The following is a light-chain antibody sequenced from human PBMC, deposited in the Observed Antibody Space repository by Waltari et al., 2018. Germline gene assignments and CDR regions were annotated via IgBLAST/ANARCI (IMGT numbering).Light chain of an antibody. J-gene: IGKJ1*01. V-gene: IGKV3-20*01. CDR2: DAS. CDR3: HGYGSSPTWT. Sequence: EMVLTQSPGTLSVTPGERATLSCRASQIVISRYLAWYQQKPGQAPRLLIFDASGRATGIPDRFTGSGSGTDFSLTISSVEPEDSAVYYCHGYGSSPTWTFGQGTKVEIK. CDR1: QIVISRY.